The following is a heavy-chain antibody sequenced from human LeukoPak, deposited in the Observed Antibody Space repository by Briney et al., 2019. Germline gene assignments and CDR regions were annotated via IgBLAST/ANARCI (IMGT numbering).Heavy chain of an antibody. J-gene: IGHJ5*02. CDR3: AKQSTIAAARIDP. V-gene: IGHV4-39*01. D-gene: IGHD6-25*01. CDR2: IYYSGSA. CDR1: GGSISDSNYY. Sequence: SETLSLTCTVSGGSISDSNYYWGWIRQPPGRGLEWIANIYYSGSAYYSPSLKSRVTVSIDTSKNQFSLKLNSVTAADTAVYYCAKQSTIAAARIDPWGQGTLVTVSS.